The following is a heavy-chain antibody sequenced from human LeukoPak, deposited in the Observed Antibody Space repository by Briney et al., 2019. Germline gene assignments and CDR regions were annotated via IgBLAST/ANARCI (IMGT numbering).Heavy chain of an antibody. J-gene: IGHJ6*02. CDR3: AKGPMFGDYYGMDV. V-gene: IGHV3-48*01. CDR2: ISSSSSTI. D-gene: IGHD3-10*02. Sequence: PGGSLRLSCAASGFTFSSHSMNWVRQAPGKGLEWVSYISSSSSTIYYADSVKGRFTISRDNSKNTLYLQTNSLRAEDTAVYYCAKGPMFGDYYGMDVWGQGTTVTVSS. CDR1: GFTFSSHS.